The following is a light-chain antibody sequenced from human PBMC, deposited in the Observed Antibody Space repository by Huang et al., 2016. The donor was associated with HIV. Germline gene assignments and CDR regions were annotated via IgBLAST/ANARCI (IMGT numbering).Light chain of an antibody. CDR2: WAP. Sequence: DIVMTQSPDSLAVSLGERATINCKSSQSVLSSSNNKNFLAWYPQKPGQPPKRLIYWAPTRESGVLDRFSGSGSGTDFTLTISSLQAEDVAVYYCQQYYSTLTFGQGTKVEFK. CDR1: QSVLSSSNNKNF. V-gene: IGKV4-1*01. CDR3: QQYYSTLT. J-gene: IGKJ1*01.